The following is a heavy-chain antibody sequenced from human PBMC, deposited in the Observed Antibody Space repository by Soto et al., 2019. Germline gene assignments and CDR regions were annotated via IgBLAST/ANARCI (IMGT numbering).Heavy chain of an antibody. V-gene: IGHV3-49*05. CDR3: TRERWDYGDPEWYFDL. J-gene: IGHJ2*01. Sequence: EVQLVESGGGLVRPGRSLRLSCSTSGFTFGDYGMTWFRQAPGKGLEWVGLIRSKSYGKTTEYAASATDRFTISRDDSKRIAYLQMNSLKADDTAVYYCTRERWDYGDPEWYFDLWGRGTLVTVSS. CDR2: IRSKSYGKTT. D-gene: IGHD4-17*01. CDR1: GFTFGDYG.